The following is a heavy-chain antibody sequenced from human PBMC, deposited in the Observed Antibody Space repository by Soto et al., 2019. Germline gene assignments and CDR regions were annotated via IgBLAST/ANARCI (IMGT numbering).Heavy chain of an antibody. J-gene: IGHJ6*02. CDR1: GFTFSSYS. D-gene: IGHD4-17*01. V-gene: IGHV3-21*01. Sequence: PGGSLRLSCAASGFTFSSYSMNWVRQAPGKGLEWVSSISSSSSYIYYADSVKGRFTISRDSAKNSLYLQMNSLRAEDTAVYYCARDPTTVTQSDYYYYGMDVWGQGTTVTVSS. CDR3: ARDPTTVTQSDYYYYGMDV. CDR2: ISSSSSYI.